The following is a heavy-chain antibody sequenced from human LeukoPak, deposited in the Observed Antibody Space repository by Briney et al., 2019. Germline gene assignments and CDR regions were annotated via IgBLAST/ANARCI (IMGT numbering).Heavy chain of an antibody. CDR1: GFTFSRYV. CDR2: ISYDGSGI. D-gene: IGHD3-10*01. V-gene: IGHV3-30-3*01. Sequence: QPGRSLRLSCAASGFTFSRYVMHWVRQAPGKGLEWVAVISYDGSGIYYADSVQGRFTISRDDAKNSLYLQMNNLRVDDTAVYYCATERRGVFESWGQGSLVTVSS. J-gene: IGHJ4*02. CDR3: ATERRGVFES.